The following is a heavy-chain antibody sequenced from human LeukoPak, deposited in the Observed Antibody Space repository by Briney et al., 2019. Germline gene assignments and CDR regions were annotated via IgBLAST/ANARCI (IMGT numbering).Heavy chain of an antibody. Sequence: SETLSLTCTVSCGSLCRYFWSCMRAPPERGREGWGYIYYSGSTNYNPSLKSRVTISVDTSKNQFSLKLSSVTAADTAVYYCARHPRDYGGDDAFDIWGQGTMVTVSS. J-gene: IGHJ3*02. CDR3: ARHPRDYGGDDAFDI. CDR1: CGSLCRYF. V-gene: IGHV4-59*08. CDR2: IYYSGST. D-gene: IGHD4-17*01.